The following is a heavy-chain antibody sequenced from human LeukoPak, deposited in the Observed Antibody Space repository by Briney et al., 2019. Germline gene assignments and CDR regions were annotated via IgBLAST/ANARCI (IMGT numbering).Heavy chain of an antibody. CDR1: GGSISSYY. D-gene: IGHD3-9*01. V-gene: IGHV4-4*07. Sequence: SETLSLTCTVSGGSISSYYWSWIRQPAGKGLEWIGRIYTSGITNYNPSLKSRVTMSVDTSKNQFSLNLSSVTAADTAVYYCARVYYDILTGYFEDYWGQGTLVTVSS. CDR2: IYTSGIT. J-gene: IGHJ4*02. CDR3: ARVYYDILTGYFEDY.